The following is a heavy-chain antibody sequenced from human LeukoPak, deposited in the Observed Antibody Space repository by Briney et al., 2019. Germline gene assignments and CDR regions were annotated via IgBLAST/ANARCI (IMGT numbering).Heavy chain of an antibody. CDR3: ARGIAVAGTWFDP. V-gene: IGHV4-59*01. CDR1: GGSISSYY. D-gene: IGHD6-19*01. CDR2: IYYSGST. J-gene: IGHJ5*02. Sequence: SETLSLTCTVAGGSISSYYWSWIRQPPGKGLEWIGYIYYSGSTNYNPSLKSRVTISVDTSKNQFSLKLSSVTAADTAVYYCARGIAVAGTWFDPWGQGTLVTVSS.